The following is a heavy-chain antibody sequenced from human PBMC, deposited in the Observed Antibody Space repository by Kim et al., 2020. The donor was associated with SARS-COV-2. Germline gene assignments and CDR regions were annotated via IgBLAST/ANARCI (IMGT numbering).Heavy chain of an antibody. CDR2: IKSKTDGGTT. Sequence: GGSLRLSCAASGFTFSNAWMSWVRQAPGKGLEWVGRIKSKTDGGTTDYAAPVKGRFTISRDDSKNTLYLQMNSLKTEDTAVYYCTTPLIIRGVIMNYYYYGMDVWGQGTTVTVSS. CDR3: TTPLIIRGVIMNYYYYGMDV. D-gene: IGHD3-10*01. V-gene: IGHV3-15*01. CDR1: GFTFSNAW. J-gene: IGHJ6*02.